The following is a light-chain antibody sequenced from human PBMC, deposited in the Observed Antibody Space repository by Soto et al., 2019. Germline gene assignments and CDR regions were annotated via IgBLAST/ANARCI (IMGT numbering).Light chain of an antibody. CDR2: YDS. CDR1: HIGTKS. J-gene: IGLJ1*01. V-gene: IGLV3-21*01. Sequence: SYELTQAPSVSVAPGKTARITWGGNHIGTKSVHWYQQKPGQAPLLVMYYDSDRPSGIPERFSGSNSGNTATLTISSVEAGDEADYYCQVWDMSGNHRVFGTGTKLPVL. CDR3: QVWDMSGNHRV.